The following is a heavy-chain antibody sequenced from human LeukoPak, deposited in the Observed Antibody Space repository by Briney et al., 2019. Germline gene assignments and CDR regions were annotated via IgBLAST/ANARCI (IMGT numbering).Heavy chain of an antibody. Sequence: ASVKVSCEVSGSTLSDLSIHWVRQAPGKGLEYVGGSDPEDGEAFHAQNFQGRLIMTEDTSIDTAYMELSSLRSEDTAIYYCVTDRARLFWYFDLWGRGTLVTVSS. CDR1: GSTLSDLS. V-gene: IGHV1-24*01. J-gene: IGHJ2*01. D-gene: IGHD2-21*02. CDR2: SDPEDGEA. CDR3: VTDRARLFWYFDL.